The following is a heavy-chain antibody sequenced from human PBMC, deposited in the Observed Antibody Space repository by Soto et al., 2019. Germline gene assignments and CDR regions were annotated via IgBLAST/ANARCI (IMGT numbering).Heavy chain of an antibody. CDR1: GYTFTSYG. CDR3: ARGKEALGSGKNYYYYYLDV. J-gene: IGHJ6*03. Sequence: QVQLVQSGAEVKKPGASVKVSCEASGYTFTSYGISWVRQAPGQGLEWMGWISADNGDTNYAQKSQGRVTVTTYASTSTAYMELRSLRSDDTAVYYCARGKEALGSGKNYYYYYLDVWGKGATVTVSS. V-gene: IGHV1-18*01. CDR2: ISADNGDT. D-gene: IGHD3-10*01.